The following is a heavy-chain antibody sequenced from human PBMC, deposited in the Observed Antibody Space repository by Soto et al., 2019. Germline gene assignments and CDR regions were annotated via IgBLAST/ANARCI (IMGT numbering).Heavy chain of an antibody. V-gene: IGHV1-18*01. Sequence: GASVKVSWKASGYTFTTYAISWVRQAPGQGLEWMGWISAYNGDTNYAQKLQGRVTMTTDTSTSTAYMELRSLRSDDTAVYYCATVNSSRLHDAFDIWGQGTMVTVSS. CDR3: ATVNSSRLHDAFDI. CDR1: GYTFTTYA. CDR2: ISAYNGDT. D-gene: IGHD6-13*01. J-gene: IGHJ3*02.